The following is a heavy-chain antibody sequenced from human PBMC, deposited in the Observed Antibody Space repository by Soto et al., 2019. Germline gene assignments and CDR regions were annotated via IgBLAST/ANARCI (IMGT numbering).Heavy chain of an antibody. CDR2: ISYGGVST. Sequence: GGSLRLSCSASGFTFSSYARTGVRQAPGKGLEWVSAISYGGVSTYYADSVKGRFTISRDSSENTLSLQMNSLRVDDTAVYYCARTRGYSAYDLDYWGQGTLVTVSS. J-gene: IGHJ4*02. V-gene: IGHV3-23*01. CDR3: ARTRGYSAYDLDY. D-gene: IGHD5-12*01. CDR1: GFTFSSYA.